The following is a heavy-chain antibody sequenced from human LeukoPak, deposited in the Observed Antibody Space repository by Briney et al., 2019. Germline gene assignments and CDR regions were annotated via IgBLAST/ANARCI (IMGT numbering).Heavy chain of an antibody. Sequence: GGSLRLSCAASGFIFTDYYMSWIRQVPGKGLEWVSYISGSRSTTYYADSVKGRFTISRDNVKNSLFLQMDSLRAEDTALYFCARVYYNSLGYAFDVWGQGTMVSVTS. CDR2: ISGSRSTT. V-gene: IGHV3-11*04. J-gene: IGHJ3*01. CDR3: ARVYYNSLGYAFDV. CDR1: GFIFTDYY. D-gene: IGHD3-22*01.